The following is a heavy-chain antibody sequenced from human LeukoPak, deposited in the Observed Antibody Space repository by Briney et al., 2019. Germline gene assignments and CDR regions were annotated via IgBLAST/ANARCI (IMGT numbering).Heavy chain of an antibody. V-gene: IGHV1-18*01. CDR1: GYTFTSYG. Sequence: ASVKVSCKASGYTFTSYGISWVRQAPGQGLEWMGWISAYNGNTNYAQKLQGRVTMTTDTSTSTAYMELRSLRSDDTAVYYCARADSQSEWLRLGGDYWGQGTLVTVSS. J-gene: IGHJ4*02. D-gene: IGHD5-12*01. CDR2: ISAYNGNT. CDR3: ARADSQSEWLRLGGDY.